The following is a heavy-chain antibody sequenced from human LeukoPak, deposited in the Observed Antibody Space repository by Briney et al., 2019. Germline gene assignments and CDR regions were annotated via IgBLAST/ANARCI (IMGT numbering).Heavy chain of an antibody. V-gene: IGHV3-30*02. D-gene: IGHD2/OR15-2a*01. Sequence: GGSLRLSCAASGFTFSSYGMHWVRQAPGKGLEWVAFIRYDGSNKYYAKSVKGRFTISRDNSKNTLYLQMNSLRVVDTAVYYCAKDHSSWRRSPTDRPWDDYWGQGTLVTVSS. CDR3: AKDHSSWRRSPTDRPWDDY. CDR2: IRYDGSNK. J-gene: IGHJ4*02. CDR1: GFTFSSYG.